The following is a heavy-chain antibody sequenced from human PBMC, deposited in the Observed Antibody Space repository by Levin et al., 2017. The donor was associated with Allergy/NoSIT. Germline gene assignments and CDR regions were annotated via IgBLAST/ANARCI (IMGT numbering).Heavy chain of an antibody. CDR1: GFAFSSYA. CDR2: ISGSGGST. Sequence: GGSLRLSCAASGFAFSSYAMSWVRQAPGKGLEWVSAISGSGGSTYCADSVKGRFTISRDNSKNTLYLQMNSLRAEDTAVYYCAKGLSVGGYFDWSHPGTNTFDYWGQGTLVTVSS. D-gene: IGHD3-9*01. CDR3: AKGLSVGGYFDWSHPGTNTFDY. V-gene: IGHV3-23*01. J-gene: IGHJ4*02.